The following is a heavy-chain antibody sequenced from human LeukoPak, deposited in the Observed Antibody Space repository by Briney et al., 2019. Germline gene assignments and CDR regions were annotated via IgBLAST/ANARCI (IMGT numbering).Heavy chain of an antibody. Sequence: SETLSLTCTVSGDSISSYYWNWIRQPPGKGLEWIGNIYYSGNSNYNPSLKSRVTISVDTSKNQFSLKLSSVTAADTAVYYCAGLGASGNGYLSWFDPWGQGTLVTVSS. CDR3: AGLGASGNGYLSWFDP. J-gene: IGHJ5*02. V-gene: IGHV4-59*01. CDR1: GDSISSYY. D-gene: IGHD3-22*01. CDR2: IYYSGNS.